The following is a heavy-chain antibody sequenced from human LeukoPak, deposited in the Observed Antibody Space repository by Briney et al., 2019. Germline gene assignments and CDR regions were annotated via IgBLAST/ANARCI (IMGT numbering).Heavy chain of an antibody. J-gene: IGHJ4*02. Sequence: SETLSLTCTVSGGSISSSSYYWSWIRQHPGKGLEWIGYIYYSGSTYYNPSLKSRVTISVDTSKNQFPLKLSSVTAADTAVYYCARDRGLGVDYWGQGTLVTVSS. CDR3: ARDRGLGVDY. D-gene: IGHD3-10*01. V-gene: IGHV4-31*03. CDR2: IYYSGST. CDR1: GGSISSSSYY.